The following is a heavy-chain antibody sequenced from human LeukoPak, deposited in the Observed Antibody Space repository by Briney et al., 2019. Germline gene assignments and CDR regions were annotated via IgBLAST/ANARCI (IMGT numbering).Heavy chain of an antibody. CDR2: IYYSGST. D-gene: IGHD4-17*01. CDR1: GGSISSSSYY. Sequence: SETLSLTCTVSGGSISSSSYYWGWIRQPPGKGLEWIASIYYSGSTHYTPSLKSRVSISVDTSKNQFSLKLSSVTAADTAVYYCARGDYGDYSYFDYWGQGTLVTVSS. J-gene: IGHJ4*02. V-gene: IGHV4-39*07. CDR3: ARGDYGDYSYFDY.